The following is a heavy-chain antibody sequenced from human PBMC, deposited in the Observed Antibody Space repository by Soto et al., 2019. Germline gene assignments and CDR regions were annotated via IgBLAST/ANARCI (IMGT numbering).Heavy chain of an antibody. D-gene: IGHD1-7*01. V-gene: IGHV4-4*07. J-gene: IGHJ4*02. CDR1: GASISHYS. CDR2: VNTRGTS. Sequence: QVQLQESGPGLVKPSETLSLTCNVSGASISHYSCSWIRQSAGKGLEWIGRVNTRGTSHYNPSLRSRVAVSVDKSRNQFSLRVTSVTAADTALYYCVTESGDNWTYEVYWGQGTPVTVSS. CDR3: VTESGDNWTYEVY.